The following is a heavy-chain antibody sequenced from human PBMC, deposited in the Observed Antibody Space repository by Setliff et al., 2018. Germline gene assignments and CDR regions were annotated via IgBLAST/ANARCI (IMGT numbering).Heavy chain of an antibody. CDR3: SRLVRYCTTTTCQSVPGAEV. V-gene: IGHV1-18*01. CDR2: IGAYTGNT. CDR1: GYTFSHSG. Sequence: GASVKVSCKASGYTFSHSGISWVRQAPGQGLEWMGWIGAYTGNTNYAQKFQGRVTMTTDTSTSTAYMGLRSLRSDDTAVYYCSRLVRYCTTTTCQSVPGAEVWGQGTLVTVSS. D-gene: IGHD2-8*01. J-gene: IGHJ4*02.